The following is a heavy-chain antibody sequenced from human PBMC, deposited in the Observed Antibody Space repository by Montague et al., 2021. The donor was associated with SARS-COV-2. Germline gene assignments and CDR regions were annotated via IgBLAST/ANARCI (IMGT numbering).Heavy chain of an antibody. V-gene: IGHV4-34*01. CDR3: ARGRRILLWFGELFSGRDYYGMDV. CDR1: GGSFSGYY. J-gene: IGHJ6*02. D-gene: IGHD3-10*01. Sequence: SETLSLTCAVYGGSFSGYYWSWIRQPPGKGLEWIGEINHSGSTNYNPSLKSRVTISVDTSKNQFSLKLSSVTAADMAVYYCARGRRILLWFGELFSGRDYYGMDVWGQGTTVTVSS. CDR2: INHSGST.